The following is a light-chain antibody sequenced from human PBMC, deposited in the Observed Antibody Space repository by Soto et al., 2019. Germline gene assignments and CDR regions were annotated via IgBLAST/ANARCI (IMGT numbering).Light chain of an antibody. CDR1: QSVSSSY. J-gene: IGKJ4*01. CDR3: QQYGNSLT. Sequence: EIVLTQSPGTLSLSPGERATLSCRASQSVSSSYLAWYQQKPGQAPRLLIYGASSRATGIPDRFSGSGSGTDFTLTISRLEPEDFAVYYCQQYGNSLTFGGGTKGEI. V-gene: IGKV3-20*01. CDR2: GAS.